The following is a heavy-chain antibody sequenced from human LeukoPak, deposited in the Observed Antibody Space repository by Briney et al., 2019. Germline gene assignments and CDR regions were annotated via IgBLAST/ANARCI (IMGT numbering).Heavy chain of an antibody. CDR3: ARGLVWYSSSCLHYYYYMDV. Sequence: ASVKVSCKASGYTFTSYYMDWVRQAPGQGLEWMGIINPSGGSTSYAQKFQGRVTMTRDMSTSTVYMELSSLRSEDTAVYYCARGLVWYSSSCLHYYYYMDVWGKGTTVTVSS. J-gene: IGHJ6*03. CDR2: INPSGGST. D-gene: IGHD6-6*01. CDR1: GYTFTSYY. V-gene: IGHV1-46*01.